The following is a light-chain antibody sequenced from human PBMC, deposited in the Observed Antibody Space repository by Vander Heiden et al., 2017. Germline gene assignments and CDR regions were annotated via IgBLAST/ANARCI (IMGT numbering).Light chain of an antibody. J-gene: IGLJ2*01. CDR3: NSYTSTSTVL. CDR1: SSDVGSFNY. CDR2: EVS. V-gene: IGLV2-14*01. Sequence: QSALPQPASVSASPRQSITISCTGTSSDVGSFNYVSWYQQHPGKAPKLMIYEVSNRPSGVSNRFSGSKSGNTASLTISGLQTEDEADYYCNSYTSTSTVLFGGGTKVTVL.